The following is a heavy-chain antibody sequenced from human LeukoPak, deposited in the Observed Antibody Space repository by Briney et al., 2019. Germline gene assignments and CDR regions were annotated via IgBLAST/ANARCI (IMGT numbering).Heavy chain of an antibody. Sequence: ASVKASCKASGYTFTSYYMHWVRQAPGQGLEWMGIINPSGGSTSYAQKFQGRVTMTRDMSTSTVYMELSSLRSEDTAVYYCARGGGAPGYAFDIWGQGTMVTVSS. CDR3: ARGGGAPGYAFDI. CDR2: INPSGGST. V-gene: IGHV1-46*01. CDR1: GYTFTSYY. D-gene: IGHD1-26*01. J-gene: IGHJ3*02.